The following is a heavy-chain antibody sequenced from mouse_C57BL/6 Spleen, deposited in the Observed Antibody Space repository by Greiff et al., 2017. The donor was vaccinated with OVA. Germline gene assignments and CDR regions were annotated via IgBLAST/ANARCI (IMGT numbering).Heavy chain of an antibody. Sequence: QVQLQQSGPELVKPGASVKLSCKASGYTFTSYDINWVKQRPGQGLEWIGWIYPGDGSTKYNEKFKGKATLTVYTSSSTAYLELHSLTSEDSAVYFCARSPYYYGRSEYAMDDWGQGTSVTVSS. V-gene: IGHV1-85*01. CDR1: GYTFTSYD. J-gene: IGHJ4*01. D-gene: IGHD1-1*01. CDR2: IYPGDGST. CDR3: ARSPYYYGRSEYAMDD.